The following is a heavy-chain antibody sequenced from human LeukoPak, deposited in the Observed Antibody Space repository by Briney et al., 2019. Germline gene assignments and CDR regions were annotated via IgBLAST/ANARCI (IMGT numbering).Heavy chain of an antibody. CDR1: GFTFGDYS. CDR2: IRRKGYGGTT. V-gene: IGHV3-49*04. D-gene: IGHD3-3*01. J-gene: IGHJ6*04. Sequence: SLRLSCTASGFTFGDYSLSWVRQAPEKGLEWVGFIRRKGYGGTTEYAPSVKGRFIISRDDSKSTAYLQMNSLKTEDTAVYYCTRDHDFWSGPFDVWGKGTTVTVSS. CDR3: TRDHDFWSGPFDV.